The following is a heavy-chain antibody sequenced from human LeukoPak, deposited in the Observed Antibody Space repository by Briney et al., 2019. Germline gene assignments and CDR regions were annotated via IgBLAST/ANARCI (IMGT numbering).Heavy chain of an antibody. CDR1: GGSFSGYY. CDR3: AREPYYYGSGSRDAFDI. Sequence: PSGTLSLTCAVYGGSFSGYYWSWIRQPPGKGLEWIGEINHSGSTNYNPSLKSRVTISVDTSKNQFSLKLSSVAAADTAVYYCAREPYYYGSGSRDAFDIWGQGTMVTVSS. V-gene: IGHV4-34*01. CDR2: INHSGST. D-gene: IGHD3-10*01. J-gene: IGHJ3*02.